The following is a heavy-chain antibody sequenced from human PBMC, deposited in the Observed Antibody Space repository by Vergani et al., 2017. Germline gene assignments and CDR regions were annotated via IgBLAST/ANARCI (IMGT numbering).Heavy chain of an antibody. Sequence: EVQLLESGGGLVQPGGSLRLSCAASGFTFRSYAMSWVRQAPGKGLEWVSAISGSGGSTYYADSVKGRFTISRDNSKNTLYLQMNSLRAEDTAVYYCAKDSGSGWYSEIDYWGQGTLVTVSS. CDR2: ISGSGGST. CDR3: AKDSGSGWYSEIDY. CDR1: GFTFRSYA. J-gene: IGHJ4*02. D-gene: IGHD6-19*01. V-gene: IGHV3-23*01.